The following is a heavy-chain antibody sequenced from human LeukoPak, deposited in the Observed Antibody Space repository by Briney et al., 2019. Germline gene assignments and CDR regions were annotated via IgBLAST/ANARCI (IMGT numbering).Heavy chain of an antibody. D-gene: IGHD3-3*01. Sequence: GGSLRLSCEASGFTFSRYWMHWVRQAPGKGLVWVSRIKSDGKTNYADSVKGRFTISRGNAKNTVSLQMNSLRADDTGVYYCARAPSEVGGYYPEYFRHWGQGTLVTVSS. V-gene: IGHV3-74*01. CDR2: IKSDGKT. CDR3: ARAPSEVGGYYPEYFRH. J-gene: IGHJ1*01. CDR1: GFTFSRYW.